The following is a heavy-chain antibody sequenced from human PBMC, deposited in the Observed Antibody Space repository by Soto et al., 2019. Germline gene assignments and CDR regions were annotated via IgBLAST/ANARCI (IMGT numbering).Heavy chain of an antibody. CDR1: GYTFSNYY. CDR3: VRAATVTDEKNDAIDV. V-gene: IGHV1-8*01. J-gene: IGHJ3*01. D-gene: IGHD4-4*01. Sequence: ASVKVSCKASGYTFSNYYINWNRQATGQGLEWMGWVNPRSGNRGYAQRFQGRVTMTRYTSTNTAYMEWTSLTTNASAAYYCVRAATVTDEKNDAIDVWGQGTMVTVSS. CDR2: VNPRSGNR.